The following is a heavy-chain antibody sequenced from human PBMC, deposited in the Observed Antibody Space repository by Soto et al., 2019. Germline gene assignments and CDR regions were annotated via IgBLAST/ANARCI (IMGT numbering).Heavy chain of an antibody. Sequence: QVQLQESGPGLVKPSGTLSLTCVVSGGSISRSRWWRWVRQPPGKGLEWIGEIYHTGSTNNKPSLKSRVTISVDMSKNQFSLNLKSVTAADTAVYYCARGGGNFGQYFELWGRGTLVTVSS. CDR2: IYHTGST. V-gene: IGHV4-4*02. CDR3: ARGGGNFGQYFEL. J-gene: IGHJ2*01. D-gene: IGHD2-21*01. CDR1: GGSISRSRW.